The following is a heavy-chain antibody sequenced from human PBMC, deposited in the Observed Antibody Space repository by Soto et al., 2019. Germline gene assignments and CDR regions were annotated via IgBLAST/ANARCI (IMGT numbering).Heavy chain of an antibody. Sequence: GGSLRLSCAASGFTFSSYGMHWVRQAPGKGLEWVAVISYDGSNKYYADSVKGRFTISRDNSKNTLYLQMNSLRAEDTAVYYCAKDISGGGFDAFDIWGQGTMVTVSS. J-gene: IGHJ3*02. V-gene: IGHV3-30*18. CDR3: AKDISGGGFDAFDI. CDR2: ISYDGSNK. CDR1: GFTFSSYG. D-gene: IGHD3-16*01.